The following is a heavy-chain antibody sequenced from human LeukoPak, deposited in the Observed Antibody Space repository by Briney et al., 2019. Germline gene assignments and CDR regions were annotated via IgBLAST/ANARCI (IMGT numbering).Heavy chain of an antibody. CDR2: IIPIFGTT. J-gene: IGHJ4*02. D-gene: IGHD1-1*01. CDR3: ARGWAVPGEYYFDY. Sequence: ASVKVSCKASGGTFSTYTINWVRQAPGQGLEWIGGIIPIFGTTNYAQKFQGRVTITADKSTSTAYMELSSLRSEDTAVYYCARGWAVPGEYYFDYWGQGTLVTVSS. V-gene: IGHV1-69*06. CDR1: GGTFSTYT.